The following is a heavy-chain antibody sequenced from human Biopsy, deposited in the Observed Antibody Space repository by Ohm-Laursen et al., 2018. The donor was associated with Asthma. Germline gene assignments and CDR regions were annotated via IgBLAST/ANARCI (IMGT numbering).Heavy chain of an antibody. CDR2: ITSIYGTT. Sequence: SSVKVSCKTSGFTFSSYAFTWVRQAPGQGLEWLGGITSIYGTTDYAQKFQGRLTITADGSTTTAYMELNSLTFEDKALYFCARLATRYSYVRIYYSYGMDVWGQGTTVTVSS. CDR1: GFTFSSYA. D-gene: IGHD5-18*01. V-gene: IGHV1-69*01. J-gene: IGHJ6*02. CDR3: ARLATRYSYVRIYYSYGMDV.